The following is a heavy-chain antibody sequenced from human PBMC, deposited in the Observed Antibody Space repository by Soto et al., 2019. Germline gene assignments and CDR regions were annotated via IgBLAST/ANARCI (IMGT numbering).Heavy chain of an antibody. CDR2: IYYSGST. V-gene: IGHV4-31*03. Sequence: TLSLACTVSGGSIRSGGYYWSSIRQHPGKGREWIGYIYYSGSTYYNPSLKSRVTISVDTSKNQFSLKLSSVTAEDTAVYYCARAPVVPAAIGWFDPRGQGTLVTVSS. D-gene: IGHD2-2*01. CDR1: GGSIRSGGYY. J-gene: IGHJ5*02. CDR3: ARAPVVPAAIGWFDP.